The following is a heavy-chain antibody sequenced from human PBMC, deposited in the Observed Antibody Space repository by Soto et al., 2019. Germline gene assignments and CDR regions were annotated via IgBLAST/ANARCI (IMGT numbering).Heavy chain of an antibody. D-gene: IGHD2-15*01. V-gene: IGHV4-59*08. CDR3: ARLRVVVGTSDWFDP. CDR1: VGSISSNY. Sequence: PSETMSLTCTVSVGSISSNYWSWIRQPPGKGLEWIGYIYNSGSTNYNPSLKSRVTISVDTSKNQFSLKLSSVTAADTAVYYCARLRVVVGTSDWFDPWGQGTLVTVSS. CDR2: IYNSGST. J-gene: IGHJ5*02.